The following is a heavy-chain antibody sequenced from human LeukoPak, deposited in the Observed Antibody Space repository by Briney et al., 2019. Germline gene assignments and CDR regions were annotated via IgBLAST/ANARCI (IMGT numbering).Heavy chain of an antibody. V-gene: IGHV1-3*01. J-gene: IGHJ4*02. D-gene: IGHD3-22*01. CDR3: ARESDSSGYYFDY. CDR2: INAGNGNT. CDR1: GYTFTSYA. Sequence: ASVKVSCKASGYTFTSYAMHWVRQAPGQRLEGMGWINAGNGNTKYSQKFQGRVTITRDTSASTAYMELSSLRSEDTAVYYCARESDSSGYYFDYWGQGTLVTVSS.